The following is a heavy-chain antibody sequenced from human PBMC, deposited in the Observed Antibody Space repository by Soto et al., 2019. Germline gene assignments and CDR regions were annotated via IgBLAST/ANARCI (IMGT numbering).Heavy chain of an antibody. D-gene: IGHD2-15*01. Sequence: ESLTISCKASGYKFTTLSLNWVRQTPGKGLEWLGRIDPTDSFTNDSPPFEGHVTISVDRSISTAYLQWNSLQASDTAIYYCARPASGGSRDAFDVWGQGTTVIVSS. CDR2: IDPTDSFT. CDR1: GYKFTTLS. V-gene: IGHV5-10-1*01. CDR3: ARPASGGSRDAFDV. J-gene: IGHJ3*01.